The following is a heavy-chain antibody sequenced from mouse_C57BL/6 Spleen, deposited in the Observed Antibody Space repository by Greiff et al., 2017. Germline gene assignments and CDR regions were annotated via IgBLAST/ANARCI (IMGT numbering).Heavy chain of an antibody. J-gene: IGHJ3*01. CDR2: IYPGDGDT. CDR3: ARSGGAPWFAY. V-gene: IGHV1-82*01. D-gene: IGHD3-1*01. CDR1: GYAFSSSW. Sequence: VQLQQSGPELVKPGASVKISCKASGYAFSSSWMNWVKQRPGKGLEWIGRIYPGDGDTNYNGKFKGKATLTADKSSSTAYMQLSSLTSADSAVXFCARSGGAPWFAYWGQGTLVTVSA.